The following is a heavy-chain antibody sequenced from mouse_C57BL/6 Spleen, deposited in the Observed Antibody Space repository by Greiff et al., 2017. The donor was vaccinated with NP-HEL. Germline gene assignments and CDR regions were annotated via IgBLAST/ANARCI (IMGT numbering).Heavy chain of an antibody. CDR3: APIYYDFSFAY. V-gene: IGHV1-19*01. D-gene: IGHD2-4*01. J-gene: IGHJ3*01. Sequence: EVQLQQSGPVLVKPGASVKMSCKASGYTFTDYYMNWVKQSHGKSLEWIGVINPYNGGTSYNQKFKGKATLTVDKSSSTAYMELNSLTSEDSAVYYCAPIYYDFSFAYWGQGTLVTVSA. CDR2: INPYNGGT. CDR1: GYTFTDYY.